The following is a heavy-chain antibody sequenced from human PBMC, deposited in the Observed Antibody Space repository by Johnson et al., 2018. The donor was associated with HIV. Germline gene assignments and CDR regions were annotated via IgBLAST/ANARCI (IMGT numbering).Heavy chain of an antibody. J-gene: IGHJ3*02. D-gene: IGHD2-2*01. CDR1: GFTVSSNY. Sequence: VQLVESGGGLIQPGGSLRLSCAASGFTVSSNYMSWVRQAPGKGLEWVSVIYSGGSTYYADSVKGRFTTSRDNSKNTLYLQMNSLRAEDTAVYYCARVSNPQYCNSTSCSGWDGAFDIWGQGTMVTVSS. CDR3: ARVSNPQYCNSTSCSGWDGAFDI. V-gene: IGHV3-53*01. CDR2: IYSGGST.